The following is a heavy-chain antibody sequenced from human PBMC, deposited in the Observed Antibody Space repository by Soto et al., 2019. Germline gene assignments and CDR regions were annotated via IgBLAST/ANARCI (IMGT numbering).Heavy chain of an antibody. Sequence: QVQLVQSGAEVKKPGSSVKVSCKSSGGTFSDYGFSWVRQAPGQGLECMGVIVPIFGAEHPQKFQGRVTITADEFTNTGLVELRRLRSEVTAVYYCARGGSDYEGSGYYQGHVWGQGTTVTVSS. J-gene: IGHJ6*02. V-gene: IGHV1-69*12. CDR2: IVPIFGA. CDR1: GGTFSDYG. CDR3: ARGGSDYEGSGYYQGHV. D-gene: IGHD3-22*01.